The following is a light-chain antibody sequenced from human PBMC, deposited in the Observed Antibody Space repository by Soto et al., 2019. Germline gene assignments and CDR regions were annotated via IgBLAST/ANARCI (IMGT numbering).Light chain of an antibody. CDR3: QQYGSSPET. V-gene: IGKV3-20*01. Sequence: EIVLTQSPGTLSLSPGERATLSCRASQSVSSSYLAWYQQKPGQAPRLLIYGASSRATGIPDRFIGRGSGNEFTLSVSRLEPEDFALYYCQQYGSSPETLGQGTKVEIK. CDR2: GAS. CDR1: QSVSSSY. J-gene: IGKJ1*01.